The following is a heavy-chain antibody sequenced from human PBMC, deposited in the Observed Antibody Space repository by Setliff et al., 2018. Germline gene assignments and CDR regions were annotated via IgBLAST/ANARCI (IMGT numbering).Heavy chain of an antibody. D-gene: IGHD1-26*01. V-gene: IGHV3-48*04. CDR3: ARDMSPDIMWELPVDS. CDR2: ISDSSRTHT. Sequence: GGSLRLSCAASGFTFSDYSMNWVRQAPGKGLEWLSHISDSSRTHTAYADSVRGRFTVSRDNAKNTLYLQMNRLRAEDTAMYYCARDMSPDIMWELPVDSWGQGTLVTVSS. J-gene: IGHJ4*02. CDR1: GFTFSDYS.